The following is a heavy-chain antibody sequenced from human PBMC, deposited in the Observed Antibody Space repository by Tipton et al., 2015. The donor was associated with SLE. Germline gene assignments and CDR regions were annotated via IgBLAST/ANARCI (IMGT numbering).Heavy chain of an antibody. CDR1: GYSFTTHW. CDR2: IYPGDSDT. Sequence: QLVQSGAEVKEPGESLKISCQGSGYSFTTHWIAWVRQMPGKGLEWMGIIYPGDSDTIYSPSFQGQVTISADQSTSTAYLQWSSLRASDTAMYYCARQRGYYDSTAYPPWNFDLWGRGTLVTASS. D-gene: IGHD3-22*01. J-gene: IGHJ2*01. CDR3: ARQRGYYDSTAYPPWNFDL. V-gene: IGHV5-51*01.